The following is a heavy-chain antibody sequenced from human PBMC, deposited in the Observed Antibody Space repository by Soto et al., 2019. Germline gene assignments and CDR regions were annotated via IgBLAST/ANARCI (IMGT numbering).Heavy chain of an antibody. Sequence: QVQLQESGPGLVKPSETLSLTCTVPGGSFKSGSYSWSWIRQPPGKGLEWIGYVYHTGRTSYNPSPKSRVSISMDTTKNQFSVNLDSVTAADTAVYFCARDLAIFDSWGQGTLVAVSS. V-gene: IGHV4-61*01. CDR2: VYHTGRT. CDR1: GGSFKSGSYS. CDR3: ARDLAIFDS. D-gene: IGHD3-16*01. J-gene: IGHJ4*02.